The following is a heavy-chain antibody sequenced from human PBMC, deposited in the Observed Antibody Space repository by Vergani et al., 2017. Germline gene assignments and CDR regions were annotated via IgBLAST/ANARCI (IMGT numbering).Heavy chain of an antibody. CDR1: GGTFSSYA. V-gene: IGHV1-69*01. Sequence: QVQLVQSGAEVKKPGSSVKVSCKASGGTFSSYAISWVRQAPGQGLEWMGGIIPIFGTANYAQKFQSRVTITADESTSTAYMELSSLRSEDTAVYYCASGGDIVVVPAAKNWFDPWGQGTLVTVSS. J-gene: IGHJ5*02. CDR2: IIPIFGTA. D-gene: IGHD2-2*01. CDR3: ASGGDIVVVPAAKNWFDP.